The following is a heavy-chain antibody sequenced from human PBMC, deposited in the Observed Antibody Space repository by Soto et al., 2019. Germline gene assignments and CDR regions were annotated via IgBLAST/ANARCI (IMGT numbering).Heavy chain of an antibody. CDR3: ARLYHYCSSTSCYLGWFDP. CDR1: GGSISSSSYY. V-gene: IGHV4-39*01. CDR2: IYYSGST. D-gene: IGHD2-2*01. J-gene: IGHJ5*02. Sequence: SETLSLTCTVSGGSISSSSYYWSWIRPPPGKGLEWIGSIYYSGSTYYNPSLKSRVTISVDTSKNQFSLKLSSVTAADTAVYYCARLYHYCSSTSCYLGWFDPWGQGTLVTVSS.